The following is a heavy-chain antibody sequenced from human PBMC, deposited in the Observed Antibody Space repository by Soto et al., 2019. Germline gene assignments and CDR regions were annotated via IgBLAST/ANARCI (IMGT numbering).Heavy chain of an antibody. J-gene: IGHJ6*02. D-gene: IGHD1-20*01. CDR3: ATNEGVPYNWIFFGRYGMDV. CDR2: ISAYNGNT. V-gene: IGHV1-18*01. Sequence: QVQLVQSGAEVKKPGASVKVSCKASGYTFTSYGIIWVRQAPGQGLEWMGSISAYNGNTNYAQKLQGRVTMTTDTSTSTAYMELRSLRSDDTAVYYCATNEGVPYNWIFFGRYGMDVWGQGTTVTVSS. CDR1: GYTFTSYG.